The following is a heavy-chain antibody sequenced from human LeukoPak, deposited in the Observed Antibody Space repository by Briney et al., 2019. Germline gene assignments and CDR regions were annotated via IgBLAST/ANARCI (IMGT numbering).Heavy chain of an antibody. D-gene: IGHD3-22*01. Sequence: PSETLSLTCTVSGDSISSGDYYWTWIRQPPGKGLEWIGYIYYSGSTYYNPSLKSRVTISVDTSKNQFSLTLSSVTAADTAVYYCARDTDDSSGYLGWGQGTLVTVSS. V-gene: IGHV4-30-4*02. CDR2: IYYSGST. CDR3: ARDTDDSSGYLG. CDR1: GDSISSGDYY. J-gene: IGHJ1*01.